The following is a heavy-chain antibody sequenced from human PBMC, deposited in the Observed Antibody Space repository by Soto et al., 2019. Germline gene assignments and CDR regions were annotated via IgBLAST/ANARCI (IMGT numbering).Heavy chain of an antibody. Sequence: SGKVSCKASGGTFSRNTISWVRQAPGQGLEWMGGIMPIFGSANYAQKFQGRVTITADENTRTVYMELSRLRSEDTAVYYCARQFDSDTTGYYYAYWGQGTLVTVSS. J-gene: IGHJ4*02. D-gene: IGHD3-22*01. CDR3: ARQFDSDTTGYYYAY. V-gene: IGHV1-69*13. CDR2: IMPIFGSA. CDR1: GGTFSRNT.